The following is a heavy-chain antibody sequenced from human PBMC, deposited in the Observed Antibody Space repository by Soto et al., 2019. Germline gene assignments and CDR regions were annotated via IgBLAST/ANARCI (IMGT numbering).Heavy chain of an antibody. V-gene: IGHV2-5*02. CDR2: VYWDDDN. CDR3: AHRQRVTFFGLVTQTDGWFDS. CDR1: GFSLSTSGAA. Sequence: QITLKESGPTLVNPTQTLTLTCTFSGFSLSTSGAAVGWIRQPPAKALEWLAFVYWDDDNRYSPSIKNRVTITKDTSKNQVVLTLTNAEPVDTATYSCAHRQRVTFFGLVTQTDGWFDSWGQGNLVTVPS. D-gene: IGHD3-3*01. J-gene: IGHJ5*01.